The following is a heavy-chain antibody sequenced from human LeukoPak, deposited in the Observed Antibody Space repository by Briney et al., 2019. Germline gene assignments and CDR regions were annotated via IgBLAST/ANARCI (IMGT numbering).Heavy chain of an antibody. CDR2: ISGYNDDT. Sequence: ASVKVSCKASGYIFTTYGISWVRQAPGQGLEWMGWISGYNDDTNYAQKLQGRVTMTTDTSTSTAYMELRSLTSDDTAVYYCARDHGFSGGSYFDTFDIWGRGTMVTVSS. CDR3: ARDHGFSGGSYFDTFDI. J-gene: IGHJ3*02. D-gene: IGHD1-26*01. CDR1: GYIFTTYG. V-gene: IGHV1-18*01.